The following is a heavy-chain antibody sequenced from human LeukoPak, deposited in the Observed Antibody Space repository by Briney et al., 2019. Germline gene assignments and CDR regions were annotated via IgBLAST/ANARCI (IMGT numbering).Heavy chain of an antibody. CDR1: GYSFTSYW. D-gene: IGHD3-10*01. CDR3: ARQFNYYGSGSYPDY. Sequence: GEPLKISCKGSGYSFTSYWIGWVRQMPGKGLEWMGIIYPGDSDTRYSPSFQGQVTISADKSISTAYLQWSSLKASDTAMYYCARQFNYYGSGSYPDYWGQGTLVTVSS. CDR2: IYPGDSDT. J-gene: IGHJ4*02. V-gene: IGHV5-51*01.